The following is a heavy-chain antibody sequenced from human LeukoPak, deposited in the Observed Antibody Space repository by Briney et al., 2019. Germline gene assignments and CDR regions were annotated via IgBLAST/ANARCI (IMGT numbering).Heavy chain of an antibody. CDR2: IYYSGNT. CDR3: ARVYPLSRYCSGGSCRDDAFDI. J-gene: IGHJ3*02. CDR1: GDSISTSNSY. V-gene: IGHV4-39*07. Sequence: PSETLSLTCTVSGDSISTSNSYWGWIRQPPWKGLEWIVSIYYSGNTYYNASLKSRVTISVDTSKNQFSLKLSSVTAADTAVYYCARVYPLSRYCSGGSCRDDAFDIWGQGTMVTVSS. D-gene: IGHD2-15*01.